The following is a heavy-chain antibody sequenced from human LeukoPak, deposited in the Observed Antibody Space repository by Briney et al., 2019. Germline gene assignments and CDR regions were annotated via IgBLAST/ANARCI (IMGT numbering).Heavy chain of an antibody. CDR1: GYTFTSYA. J-gene: IGHJ6*03. CDR2: INTNTGNP. CDR3: ARAGGSSWYYYYYYMDV. D-gene: IGHD6-13*01. V-gene: IGHV7-4-1*01. Sequence: ASVKVSCKASGYTFTSYAMNWVRQAPGQGLEWMGWINTNTGNPTYAQGFTGRFVFSLDTSVSTAYLQIGSLKAEDTAVYYCARAGGSSWYYYYYYMDVWGKGTTVTVSS.